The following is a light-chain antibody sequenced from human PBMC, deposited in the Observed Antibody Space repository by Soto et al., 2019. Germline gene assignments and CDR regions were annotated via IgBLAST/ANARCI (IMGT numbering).Light chain of an antibody. Sequence: QSALTQPASVSGSPGQSITISCTGTNSDIGSYDLVSWYQQHPGKAPKLMVYEVSKRPSGLSNRFSGSKSGNTAPLTISGLQAEDGADYYCCSYAGTSALVFGGGTKLPVL. J-gene: IGLJ2*01. CDR2: EVS. V-gene: IGLV2-23*02. CDR3: CSYAGTSALV. CDR1: NSDIGSYDL.